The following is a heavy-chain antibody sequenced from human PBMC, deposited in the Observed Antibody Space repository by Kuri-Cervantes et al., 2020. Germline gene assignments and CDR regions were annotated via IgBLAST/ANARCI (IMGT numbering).Heavy chain of an antibody. Sequence: GESLKSPCAASGFTFSMYALHWVRPAPGKGLEWVAIISDGGGNAYYADSVKGRFTISRDDSENTLYLRMNSLRAEDTAVYYCARGVGYSNSGRFDPWGQGTLVTVSS. CDR3: ARGVGYSNSGRFDP. J-gene: IGHJ5*02. D-gene: IGHD4-11*01. CDR1: GFTFSMYA. CDR2: ISDGGGNA. V-gene: IGHV3-30-3*01.